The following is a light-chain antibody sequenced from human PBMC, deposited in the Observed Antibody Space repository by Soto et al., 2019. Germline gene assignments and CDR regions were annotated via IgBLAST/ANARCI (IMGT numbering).Light chain of an antibody. J-gene: IGKJ1*01. CDR2: GAS. V-gene: IGKV3-15*01. Sequence: EIVMTQSPATLSVSPGERATLSCRASQSVSSNLAWYQQKPGQAPRLLIYGASTRATGIPARFSGSGSGTDFTLTISSLQSEDFAVYYGQQYNSWPSWTFGQGTKVLIK. CDR1: QSVSSN. CDR3: QQYNSWPSWT.